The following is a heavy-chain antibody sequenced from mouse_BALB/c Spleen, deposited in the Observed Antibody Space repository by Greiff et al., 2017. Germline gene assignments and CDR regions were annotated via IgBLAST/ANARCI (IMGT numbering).Heavy chain of an antibody. D-gene: IGHD2-10*02. CDR2: ISDGGSYT. CDR3: AREEYGNDAMDY. J-gene: IGHJ4*01. CDR1: GFTFSDYY. Sequence: EVQRVESGGGLVKPGGSLKLSCAASGFTFSDYYMYWVRQTPEKRLEWVATISDGGSYTYYPDSVKGRFTISRDNAKNNLYLQMSSLKSEDTAMYYCAREEYGNDAMDYWGQGTSVTVSS. V-gene: IGHV5-4*02.